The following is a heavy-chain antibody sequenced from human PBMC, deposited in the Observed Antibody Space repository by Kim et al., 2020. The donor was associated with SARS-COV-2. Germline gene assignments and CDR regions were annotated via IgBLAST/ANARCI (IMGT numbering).Heavy chain of an antibody. J-gene: IGHJ4*02. V-gene: IGHV3-23*01. Sequence: GGSLRLSCAASSFTLGHFAMNWVRQAPGKGLEWISSISDSGDTTYYADSVKGRFTISRDNSKNTLFLQMNSLSADDTAMYYCAKDLNLGVDSWGQGTLVT. CDR1: SFTLGHFA. CDR2: ISDSGDTT. D-gene: IGHD7-27*01. CDR3: AKDLNLGVDS.